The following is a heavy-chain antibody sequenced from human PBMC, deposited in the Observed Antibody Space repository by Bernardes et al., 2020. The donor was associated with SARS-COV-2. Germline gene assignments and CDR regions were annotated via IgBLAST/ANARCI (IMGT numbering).Heavy chain of an antibody. CDR2: MSSSGSTI. Sequence: GGSLSLSSAASGFTFSDYYMRWIRPAPGKGLEWVSYMSSSGSTIYYADSVKGRFTISRDNAKNSLYLQMNSLRAEDTAVYYCARDWGMDVWGQGTTVTVSS. CDR3: ARDWGMDV. CDR1: GFTFSDYY. V-gene: IGHV3-11*01. J-gene: IGHJ6*02.